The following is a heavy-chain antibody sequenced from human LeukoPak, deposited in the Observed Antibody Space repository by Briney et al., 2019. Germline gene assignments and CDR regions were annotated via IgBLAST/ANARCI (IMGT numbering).Heavy chain of an antibody. CDR1: GFTFSSYG. CDR3: AKIPPLLWFGELLSNFDY. D-gene: IGHD3-10*01. J-gene: IGHJ4*02. V-gene: IGHV3-30*02. Sequence: GGSLRLSCAASGFTFSSYGMHWVRQAPGKGLEWVAFIRYDGSNKYYADSVKGRFTISRDNSKNTLYLQMNSLRAEDTAMYYCAKIPPLLWFGELLSNFDYWGQGTLVTVSS. CDR2: IRYDGSNK.